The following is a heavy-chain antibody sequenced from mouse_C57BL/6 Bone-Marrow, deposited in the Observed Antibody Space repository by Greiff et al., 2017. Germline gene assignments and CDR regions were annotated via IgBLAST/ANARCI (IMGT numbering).Heavy chain of an antibody. Sequence: VQLQQSGAELVRPGASVKLSCTASGFNIKDDYMHWVKQRPEQGLEWIGWIDPENGDTEYASKFQGKATITADTSSNTAYLQLSSLTSEDTAVYYCTFYYSNPSALDYWGQGTSVTVSS. V-gene: IGHV14-4*01. J-gene: IGHJ4*01. CDR3: TFYYSNPSALDY. CDR1: GFNIKDDY. D-gene: IGHD2-5*01. CDR2: IDPENGDT.